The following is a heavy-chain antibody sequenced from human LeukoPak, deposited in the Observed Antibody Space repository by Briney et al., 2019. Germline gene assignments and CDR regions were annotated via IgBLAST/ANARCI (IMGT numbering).Heavy chain of an antibody. V-gene: IGHV3-15*07. J-gene: IGHJ6*02. CDR3: TTYAGMDV. CDR2: INSKTDGGTT. Sequence: GGSLRLSCAASGFTFSNAWMNWVRQAPGKGLEWVGRINSKTDGGTTDYAAPVKGRFTISRDDSKNTLYLQMNSLKTEDTAVYYCTTYAGMDVWGQGTTVTVSS. D-gene: IGHD2-2*01. CDR1: GFTFSNAW.